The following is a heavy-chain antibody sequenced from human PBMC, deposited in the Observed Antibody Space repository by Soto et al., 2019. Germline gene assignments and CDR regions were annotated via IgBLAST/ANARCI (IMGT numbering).Heavy chain of an antibody. Sequence: QVQLQESGPGLVKPSQTLSLTCTVSGGSMTSGSYYWSWIRQHPGKGLEWIGYIYDSGYTYYNPSLKSRVTMSVEMVKNQCSLRLNSLTAADTAVYYCAIAVRGVKGIYYYGMDVWGQGTTVTVSS. CDR3: AIAVRGVKGIYYYGMDV. D-gene: IGHD3-10*01. CDR1: GGSMTSGSYY. J-gene: IGHJ6*02. V-gene: IGHV4-31*03. CDR2: IYDSGYT.